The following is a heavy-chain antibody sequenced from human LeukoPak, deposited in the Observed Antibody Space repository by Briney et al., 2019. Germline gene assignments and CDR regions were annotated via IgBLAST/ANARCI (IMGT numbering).Heavy chain of an antibody. CDR3: ARGRYNQDY. CDR2: IHYSGST. CDR1: GGSVSSGSYY. D-gene: IGHD1-1*01. J-gene: IGHJ4*02. Sequence: SETLSLTCTVSGGSVSSGSYYWSWIWQPPGKGLKWIGNIHYSGSTNYNPSLKSRVTISVDTSKNQLSLKLSSVTAADTAVYYCARGRYNQDYWGQGTLVTVSS. V-gene: IGHV4-61*01.